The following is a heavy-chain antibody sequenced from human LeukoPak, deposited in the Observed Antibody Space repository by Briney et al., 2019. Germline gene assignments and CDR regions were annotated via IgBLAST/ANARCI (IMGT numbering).Heavy chain of an antibody. CDR3: AKDLSGSTSFAFDI. V-gene: IGHV3-30*02. J-gene: IGHJ3*02. CDR2: IRYDGSNK. Sequence: PGGSLRLSCAASGFTFSSYGMHWVRQAPGKGLEWVAFIRYDGSNKYYADSVKGRFTISRDNSKNTLYLQMNSLRAEDTAVYYCAKDLSGSTSFAFDIWGQGTMVTVSS. CDR1: GFTFSSYG. D-gene: IGHD1-26*01.